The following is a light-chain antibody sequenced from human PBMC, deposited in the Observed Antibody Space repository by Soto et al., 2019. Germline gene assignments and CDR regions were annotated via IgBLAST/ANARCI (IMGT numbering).Light chain of an antibody. CDR1: QDISNW. J-gene: IGKJ4*01. V-gene: IGKV1-12*01. Sequence: DIQMTQSPSFVSASVGDAVTITCRASQDISNWLAWNQQKPGKAPTFLIFAASNLHSGVPSRFSGSGSGTDFTLTISSLQPEDFATYYCQQADTFPLTFGGGTKVEIK. CDR2: AAS. CDR3: QQADTFPLT.